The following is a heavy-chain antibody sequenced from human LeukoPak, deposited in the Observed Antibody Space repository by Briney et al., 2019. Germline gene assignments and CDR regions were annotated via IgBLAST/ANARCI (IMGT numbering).Heavy chain of an antibody. V-gene: IGHV3-23*01. D-gene: IGHD3-22*01. J-gene: IGHJ4*02. Sequence: PGGSLRLSCVASGFTFSSYAMSWIRQAPGKGLEWVSAISGSGGSTYYADSVKGRFTISRDNSKNTLYLQMNSLRAEDTAVYYCARDRAPLSSSSGYFYFDSWGQGTLVTVSS. CDR1: GFTFSSYA. CDR2: ISGSGGST. CDR3: ARDRAPLSSSSGYFYFDS.